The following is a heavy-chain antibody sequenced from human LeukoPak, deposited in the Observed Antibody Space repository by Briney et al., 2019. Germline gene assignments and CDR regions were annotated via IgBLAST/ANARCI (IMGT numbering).Heavy chain of an antibody. CDR3: ARDWPSEWQQVPDYDAFYI. J-gene: IGHJ3*02. CDR1: GFTFSSYA. Sequence: GGSLRLSCAASGFTFSSYAMSWVRQPPGKGLEWVSRISGSGGNTYYADSVKGRFTISGDNPKNTLYVQMNSLRDEDTAVYYCARDWPSEWQQVPDYDAFYIWGQGTMVTVSS. V-gene: IGHV3-23*01. CDR2: ISGSGGNT. D-gene: IGHD3-3*01.